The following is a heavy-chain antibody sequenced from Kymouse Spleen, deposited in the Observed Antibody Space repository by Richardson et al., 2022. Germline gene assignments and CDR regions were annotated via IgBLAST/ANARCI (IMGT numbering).Heavy chain of an antibody. CDR1: GFTFSSYG. J-gene: IGHJ4*02. Sequence: QVQLVESGGGVVQPGRSLRLSCAASGFTFSSYGMHWVRQAPGKGLEWVAVISYDGSNKYYADSVKGRFTISRDNSKNTLYLQMNSLRAEDTAVYYCAKDRGSTRGFFDYWGQGTLVTVSS. CDR3: AKDRGSTRGFFDY. V-gene: IGHV3-30*18. CDR2: ISYDGSNK. D-gene: IGHD1-26*01.